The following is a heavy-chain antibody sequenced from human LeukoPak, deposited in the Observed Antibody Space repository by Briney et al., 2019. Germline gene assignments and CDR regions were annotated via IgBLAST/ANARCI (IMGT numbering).Heavy chain of an antibody. CDR2: ISYDGSNK. CDR3: AREYNGMDV. J-gene: IGHJ6*04. CDR1: GFTFSSYW. D-gene: IGHD1-14*01. V-gene: IGHV3-30*03. Sequence: PGGSLRLSCAASGFTFSSYWMSWVRQAPGKGLEWVAVISYDGSNKYYADSVKGRFTISRDNSKNTLYLQMNSLRAEDTAVYYCAREYNGMDVWGKGTTVTVSS.